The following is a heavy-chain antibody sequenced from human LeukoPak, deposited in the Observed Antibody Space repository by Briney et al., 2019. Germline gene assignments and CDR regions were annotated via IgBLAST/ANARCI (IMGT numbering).Heavy chain of an antibody. D-gene: IGHD3-22*01. V-gene: IGHV3-23*01. CDR3: AKDLKSAITMIVVVITGFDY. CDR1: GFSFPYG. CDR2: ITNSGENT. J-gene: IGHJ4*02. Sequence: PGGSLRLSCEASGFSFPYGMSWVRQAPGKGLEWVSGITNSGENTYYADSVKGRFTISRDNSKNTLYLQMNSLRAEDTAVYYCAKDLKSAITMIVVVITGFDYWGQGTLVTVSS.